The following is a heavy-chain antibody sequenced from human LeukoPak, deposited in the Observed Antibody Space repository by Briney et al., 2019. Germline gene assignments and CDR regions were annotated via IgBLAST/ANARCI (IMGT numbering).Heavy chain of an antibody. J-gene: IGHJ4*02. V-gene: IGHV4-34*01. CDR2: IDHSGST. Sequence: SETLSLTCAVYGGSFSGYHWSWIRQPPGKGLEWIGEIDHSGSTNYNPSLKSRVTISVDTSKNQFSLKLSSVTAADTAVYYCAAFYYYDSSWGQGTLVTVSS. CDR1: GGSFSGYH. D-gene: IGHD3-22*01. CDR3: AAFYYYDSS.